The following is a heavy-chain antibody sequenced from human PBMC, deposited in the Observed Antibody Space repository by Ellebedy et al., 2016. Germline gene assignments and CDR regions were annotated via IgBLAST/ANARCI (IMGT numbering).Heavy chain of an antibody. CDR3: ARGTGAYYSYMDV. J-gene: IGHJ6*03. Sequence: GGSLRLSXAASGLIFSNYGMHWVRQAPGKGLEWVAVIWYDGSDKYYGDSVKGRFSISRDNSKNTLYLQMNSLRAEDTAVYYCARGTGAYYSYMDVWGKGTTVTV. CDR1: GLIFSNYG. D-gene: IGHD1-1*01. CDR2: IWYDGSDK. V-gene: IGHV3-33*01.